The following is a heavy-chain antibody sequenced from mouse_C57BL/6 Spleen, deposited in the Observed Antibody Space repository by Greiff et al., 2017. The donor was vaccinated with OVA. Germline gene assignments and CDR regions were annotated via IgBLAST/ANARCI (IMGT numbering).Heavy chain of an antibody. V-gene: IGHV1-81*01. CDR1: GYTFTSYG. D-gene: IGHD1-1*01. Sequence: QVQLKQSGAELARPGASVKLSCKASGYTFTSYGISWVKQRTGQGLEWIGEIYPRSGNTYYNEKFKGKATLTADKSSSTAYMELRSLTSEDSAVYLCARVRSLLYFDYWGQGTTLTVSS. CDR3: ARVRSLLYFDY. CDR2: IYPRSGNT. J-gene: IGHJ2*01.